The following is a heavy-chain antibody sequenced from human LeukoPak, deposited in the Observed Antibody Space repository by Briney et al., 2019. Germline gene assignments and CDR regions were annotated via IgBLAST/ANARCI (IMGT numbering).Heavy chain of an antibody. CDR1: GFTFSSCG. V-gene: IGHV3-23*01. CDR3: AKLFESGTYNNFFHY. J-gene: IGHJ4*02. Sequence: PGGSLRLSCAASGFTFSSCGMSWVRQAPGKGLEWVSAITATSSSTHDADSVQGRFTISRGNSKNTLYLQMNSLRPEDTAIYYCAKLFESGTYNNFFHYWGQGTLVTVFS. D-gene: IGHD3-10*01. CDR2: ITATSSST.